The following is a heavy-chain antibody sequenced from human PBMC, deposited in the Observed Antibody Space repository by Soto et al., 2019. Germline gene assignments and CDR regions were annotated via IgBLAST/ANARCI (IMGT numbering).Heavy chain of an antibody. Sequence: EVQLVESGVGLVQPGGSLRLSCAASGFTFSTYSMNWVRQAPGKGLEWVSYISSSSSTIYYADSVKGRFTISRDNAKNSLYLQMNSLRDEDTAVYYCARDYLLHIAVTGDYYYYGMDVWGQGTTVTVSS. D-gene: IGHD6-19*01. CDR2: ISSSSSTI. J-gene: IGHJ6*02. CDR1: GFTFSTYS. CDR3: ARDYLLHIAVTGDYYYYGMDV. V-gene: IGHV3-48*02.